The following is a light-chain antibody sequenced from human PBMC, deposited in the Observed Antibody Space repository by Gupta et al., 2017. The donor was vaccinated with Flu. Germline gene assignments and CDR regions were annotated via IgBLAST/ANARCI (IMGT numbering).Light chain of an antibody. Sequence: TVSCTWTRSNIGAGYDVHWYQQFPGTAPTLIIFSNNTRAPGVPSLLSGSRSGTSASLAIAGLRSEDEADYYCQSYDSRLGGSVVFGSGTKLTVL. J-gene: IGLJ1*01. CDR1: RSNIGAGYD. CDR2: SNN. V-gene: IGLV1-40*01. CDR3: QSYDSRLGGSVV.